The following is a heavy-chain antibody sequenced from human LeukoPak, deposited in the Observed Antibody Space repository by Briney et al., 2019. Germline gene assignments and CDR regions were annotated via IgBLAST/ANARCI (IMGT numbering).Heavy chain of an antibody. CDR1: VGSISSGNW. J-gene: IGHJ6*02. Sequence: SETLSLTCAVSVGSISSGNWWSWVRQSPGEGLEWIGEIYHNGTSNNNLSLKSRVTISADTFKNHFSLKLTSVTAADTAVYYCATAPILRGEGGEHYKYGMDVWGQGTTVIVSS. V-gene: IGHV4-4*02. D-gene: IGHD2-2*02. CDR3: ATAPILRGEGGEHYKYGMDV. CDR2: IYHNGTS.